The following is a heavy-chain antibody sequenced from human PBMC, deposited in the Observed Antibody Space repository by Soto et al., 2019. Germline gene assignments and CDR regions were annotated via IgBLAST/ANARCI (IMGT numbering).Heavy chain of an antibody. J-gene: IGHJ5*02. CDR1: GGSISSGGYS. CDR3: ARDALPGSWFDP. CDR2: IYHSGST. D-gene: IGHD3-10*01. V-gene: IGHV4-30-2*01. Sequence: QLQLQESGSGLVKPSQTLSLTCAVSGGSISSGGYSWSWIRQPPGKGLEWIGYIYHSGSTSYNPSLKSRVTISVDRYKNQFSLKLSSVTAADTAVYYCARDALPGSWFDPWGQGTLVTVSS.